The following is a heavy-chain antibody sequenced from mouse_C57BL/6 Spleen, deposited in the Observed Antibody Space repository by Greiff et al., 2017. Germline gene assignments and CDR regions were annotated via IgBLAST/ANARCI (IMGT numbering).Heavy chain of an antibody. CDR3: ARWSKYDYIDY. CDR2: INYDGSST. J-gene: IGHJ2*01. CDR1: GFAFSDYY. V-gene: IGHV5-16*01. D-gene: IGHD2-14*01. Sequence: EVQVVESEGGLVQPGSSMKLSCTASGFAFSDYYMAWVRQVPEQGLEWVANINYDGSSTYYLDSLKSRFIISGDNATNILYRQMSSLKSEDTATXYGARWSKYDYIDYWGQGTTLTVSS.